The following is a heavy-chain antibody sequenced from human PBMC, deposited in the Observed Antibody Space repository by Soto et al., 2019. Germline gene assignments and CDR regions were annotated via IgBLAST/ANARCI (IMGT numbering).Heavy chain of an antibody. CDR1: GGYISGSSYN. J-gene: IGHJ4*02. CDR3: AAPRGGLRLGESWPY. V-gene: IGHV4-39*01. Sequence: SEALSRSGTVSGGYISGSSYNWGWIRQPPGKGLEWIGSIYYSGSTYYNPSLKSRVTISVDTSKNQFSLKLSSVTAADTAVYYCAAPRGGLRLGESWPYWGQVTLVTVSS. CDR2: IYYSGST. D-gene: IGHD3-16*01.